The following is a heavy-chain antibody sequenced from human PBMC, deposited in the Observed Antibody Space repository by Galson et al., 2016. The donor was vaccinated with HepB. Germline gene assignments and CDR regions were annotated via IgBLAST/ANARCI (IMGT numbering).Heavy chain of an antibody. CDR1: GFTFSSYG. Sequence: SLRLSCAASGFTFSSYGMHWVRQAPGKGLEWVALISYDGSNKYYADSVKGRFTISRDNSKNTLYLEMNSLRAEDTAVYYCAKEGGSRGSYDAFDYWGQGTLVTVSS. V-gene: IGHV3-30*18. CDR3: AKEGGSRGSYDAFDY. D-gene: IGHD1-26*01. CDR2: ISYDGSNK. J-gene: IGHJ4*02.